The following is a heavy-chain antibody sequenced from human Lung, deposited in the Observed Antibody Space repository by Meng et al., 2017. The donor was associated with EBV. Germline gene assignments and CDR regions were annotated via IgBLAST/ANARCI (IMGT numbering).Heavy chain of an antibody. Sequence: QVQLAQAGGDVKNPGGSGNVSDQASGDTFTGHYTHWVRQAPGQGLEWMGWIDPHNGGTKYAEKFQGRVSMTKDTSISTVYMELSSLRSDDTAVYYCVRVKERFGEVLAYWGQGTLVTV. V-gene: IGHV1-2*02. CDR2: IDPHNGGT. J-gene: IGHJ4*02. D-gene: IGHD3-10*01. CDR1: GDTFTGHY. CDR3: VRVKERFGEVLAY.